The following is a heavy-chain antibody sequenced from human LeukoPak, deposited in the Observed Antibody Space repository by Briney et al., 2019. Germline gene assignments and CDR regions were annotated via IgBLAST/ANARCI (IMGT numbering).Heavy chain of an antibody. CDR3: ARGRPGSVRAPTNY. V-gene: IGHV1-18*01. D-gene: IGHD1-14*01. CDR2: ISAYNGDT. CDR1: GYTFTSYG. Sequence: GASVKVSCKASGYTFTSYGISWVRQAPGQGLEWMGWISAYNGDTDYAQKLQGRVTMTTDTSTSTAYMELRSLRSDDTAVYYCARGRPGSVRAPTNYWGQGTLVTVSS. J-gene: IGHJ4*02.